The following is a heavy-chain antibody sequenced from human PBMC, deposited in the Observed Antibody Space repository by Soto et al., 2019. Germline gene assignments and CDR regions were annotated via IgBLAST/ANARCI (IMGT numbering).Heavy chain of an antibody. CDR2: VSGSGGTT. J-gene: IGHJ5*02. CDR3: SRCTVATIVTSGRCHYLDH. V-gene: IGHV3-23*01. Sequence: EVQLLDSGGGLVQPGGSLRLSCAASGFTFSSSAMSWVRQAPGKGLEWVSAVSGSGGTTYYADSVRGRFTISRDNSKKPLYLQMNSLRSEDMAIYLCSRCTVATIVTSGRCHYLDHRGHGTLVTVSS. D-gene: IGHD5-12*01. CDR1: GFTFSSSA.